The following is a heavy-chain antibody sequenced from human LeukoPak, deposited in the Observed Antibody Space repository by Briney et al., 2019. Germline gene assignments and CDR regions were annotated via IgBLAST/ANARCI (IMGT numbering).Heavy chain of an antibody. D-gene: IGHD3-10*01. CDR2: IYTSGST. V-gene: IGHV4-4*07. J-gene: IGHJ5*02. CDR3: ARARLYYYGSGSYYHQNWFDP. CDR1: GGSISSYY. Sequence: SETLSLTCTVSGGSISSYYWSWIRQPAGKGLEWIGRIYTSGSTNYNPSLKSRVTMSVDTSKNQFSLKLSSVTAADTAVYYCARARLYYYGSGSYYHQNWFDPWGQGTLVTVSS.